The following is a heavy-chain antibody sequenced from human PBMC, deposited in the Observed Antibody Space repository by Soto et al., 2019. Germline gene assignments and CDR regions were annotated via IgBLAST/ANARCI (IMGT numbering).Heavy chain of an antibody. V-gene: IGHV3-30-3*01. D-gene: IGHD3-22*01. CDR3: ARPQISMYYYDSSGYYRGGAFDI. J-gene: IGHJ3*02. Sequence: GGSLRLSCAASGFTFSSYAMHWVRQAPGKGLEWVAVISYDGSNKYYADSVKGRFTISRDNSKNTLYLQMNSLRAEDTAVYYCARPQISMYYYDSSGYYRGGAFDIWGQGTMVTVSS. CDR1: GFTFSSYA. CDR2: ISYDGSNK.